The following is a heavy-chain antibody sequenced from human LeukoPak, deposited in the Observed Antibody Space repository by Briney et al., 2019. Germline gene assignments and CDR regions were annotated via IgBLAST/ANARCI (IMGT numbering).Heavy chain of an antibody. Sequence: GGSLRLSCGTSGFTFSSYGMHWVRQAPGKGLEWVAFIRFDGRNKYHADSVKGRFTISRDNAKNSVYLQMNGLRVEDTAVYYCARDGYTGYDRRGFAYYWGQGTLLTVSS. J-gene: IGHJ4*02. CDR3: ARDGYTGYDRRGFAYY. V-gene: IGHV3-30*02. CDR1: GFTFSSYG. D-gene: IGHD5-12*01. CDR2: IRFDGRNK.